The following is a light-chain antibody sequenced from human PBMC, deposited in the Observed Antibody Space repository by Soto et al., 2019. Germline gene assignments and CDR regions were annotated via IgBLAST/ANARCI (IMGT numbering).Light chain of an antibody. CDR2: AAS. J-gene: IGKJ3*01. CDR3: QKYSSVPV. CDR1: QGIRNY. V-gene: IGKV1-27*01. Sequence: DMQMTQSPTSLSASVGDRVTSTCRASQGIRNYVAWYQQIPGKAPKLLIYAASTLQSGVPSRFSGSGSGTDFTLTINGQQPEDVATYSCQKYSSVPVFGPGTKVEIK.